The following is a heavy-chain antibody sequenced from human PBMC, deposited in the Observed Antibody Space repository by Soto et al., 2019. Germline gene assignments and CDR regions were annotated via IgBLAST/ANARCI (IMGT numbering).Heavy chain of an antibody. J-gene: IGHJ4*02. D-gene: IGHD2-15*01. CDR3: ARRIHCTGGNCYGNYFDY. Sequence: SETLSLTCTVSGASIRTNYWSWMRQSPGKGLEWIGYIDYRGNIDYNPSLKSRVTISVDTSKNQFSLKVYSVTAADTAVYHRARRIHCTGGNCYGNYFDYWGQGTLVTVSS. V-gene: IGHV4-59*08. CDR1: GASIRTNY. CDR2: IDYRGNI.